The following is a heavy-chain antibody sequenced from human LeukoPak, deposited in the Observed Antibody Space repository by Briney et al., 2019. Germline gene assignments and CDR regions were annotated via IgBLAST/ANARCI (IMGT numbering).Heavy chain of an antibody. V-gene: IGHV1-69*13. CDR2: IIPIFGTA. CDR3: ASGNPYYGSGSYLFQH. D-gene: IGHD3-10*01. J-gene: IGHJ1*01. Sequence: GASVKVSCKASGGTFSSYAISWVRQAPGQGLEWMGRIIPIFGTANYAQKFQGRVTITADESTSTAYMELSSLRSEDTAVYYCASGNPYYGSGSYLFQHWGQGTLVTVSS. CDR1: GGTFSSYA.